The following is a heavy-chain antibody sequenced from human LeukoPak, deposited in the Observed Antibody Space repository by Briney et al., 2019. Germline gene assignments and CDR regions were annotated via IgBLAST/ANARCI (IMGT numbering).Heavy chain of an antibody. CDR1: GFTFCNYN. V-gene: IGHV3-21*01. Sequence: GGSLRLSCAASGFTFCNYNMNWVRQTPGKGLEWVSSITRDSIYTFYADSVRGRFTISRDNAKNSLSLQMNSLRAEDTAVYYCARGVDYWGQGTLVTVSS. CDR2: ITRDSIYT. J-gene: IGHJ4*02. CDR3: ARGVDY.